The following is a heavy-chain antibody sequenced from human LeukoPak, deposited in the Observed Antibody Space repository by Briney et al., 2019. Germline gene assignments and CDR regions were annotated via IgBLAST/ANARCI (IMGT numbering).Heavy chain of an antibody. D-gene: IGHD6-13*01. CDR3: ARLRVSLAKPSYYYYYYMDV. CDR2: INHSGST. J-gene: IGHJ6*03. V-gene: IGHV4-34*01. Sequence: SETLSLTCAVYGGSFSGYYWSWIRQPPGKGLEWIGEINHSGSTNYNPSLKSRVTISVDTSKNQFSLKLSSVTAADTAVYYCARLRVSLAKPSYYYYYYMDVWGKGTTVTISS. CDR1: GGSFSGYY.